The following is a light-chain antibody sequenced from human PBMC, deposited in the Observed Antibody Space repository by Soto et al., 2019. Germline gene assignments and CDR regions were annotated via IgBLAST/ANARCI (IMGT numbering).Light chain of an antibody. CDR2: EVG. V-gene: IGLV2-14*01. CDR1: TSDFVNYNY. CDR3: SSYTVSTDVV. Sequence: QSALTQPASLSGSPGQSVTISCSGTTSDFVNYNYVSWYQHHPGKAPQLILFEVGNRPSGVSSRFSGSKSGNTASLIISGLQAEDEAYYYCSSYTVSTDVVFGGGTKVTVL. J-gene: IGLJ2*01.